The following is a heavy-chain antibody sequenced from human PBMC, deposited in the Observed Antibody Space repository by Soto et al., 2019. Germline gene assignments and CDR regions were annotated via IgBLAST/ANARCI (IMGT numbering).Heavy chain of an antibody. CDR2: ISWNGGSI. CDR1: GFTFDDYA. Sequence: EVQLVESGGGLVQPGRSLRLSCAASGFTFDDYAMHWVRQAPGKGLEWVSGISWNGGSIGYADSVKGRFTISRDNAKNSLYLQMNSLRAEDTALYYCAKGGYDSGAYYYASFDYWGQGTLVTVSS. J-gene: IGHJ4*02. D-gene: IGHD3-22*01. V-gene: IGHV3-9*01. CDR3: AKGGYDSGAYYYASFDY.